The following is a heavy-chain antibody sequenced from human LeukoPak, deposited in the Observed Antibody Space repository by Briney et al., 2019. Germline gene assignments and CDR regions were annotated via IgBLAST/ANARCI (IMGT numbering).Heavy chain of an antibody. CDR1: GGSVTSTNW. J-gene: IGHJ3*02. CDR2: VHLDGRT. V-gene: IGHV4-4*02. Sequence: PSETLSLTCDVSGGSVTSTNWWTWVRQPPGKGLEWIGEVHLDGRTNYNPSLKSRLIMSVDLPENHISLKLSSVTAADTAVYYCARDRAPSDYASDIWGQGTMVTVSS. CDR3: ARDRAPSDYASDI. D-gene: IGHD2-21*01.